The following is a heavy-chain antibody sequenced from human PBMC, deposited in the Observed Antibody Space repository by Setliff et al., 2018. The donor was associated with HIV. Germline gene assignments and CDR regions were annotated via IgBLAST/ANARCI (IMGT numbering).Heavy chain of an antibody. J-gene: IGHJ4*02. Sequence: SETLSLTCTVSGGSISSGNYYWSWIRQPAGKGLEWIGRIYTSGSTNYNPSLKSRVSISIDRSKNQFSLKLSSVTAADTAIYYCARSSTAGLDYWGRGTLVTVSS. CDR1: GGSISSGNYY. D-gene: IGHD6-19*01. V-gene: IGHV4-61*02. CDR3: ARSSTAGLDY. CDR2: IYTSGST.